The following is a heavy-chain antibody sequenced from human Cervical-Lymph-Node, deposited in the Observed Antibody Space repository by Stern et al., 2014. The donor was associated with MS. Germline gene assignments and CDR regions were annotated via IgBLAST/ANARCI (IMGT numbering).Heavy chain of an antibody. D-gene: IGHD5-12*01. J-gene: IGHJ3*02. CDR2: IYWDGDK. CDR3: VHKEGPRSGFALDI. V-gene: IGHV2-5*02. Sequence: QVTLRESGPTLVKPTQTLTLTCTFSGFSLNTSGVGVAWIRQPPGNALEWLALIYWDGDKRYSTSLKSRLTITKDTSKNQVVLTMSNLDPVDTATYYCVHKEGPRSGFALDIWGQGTMVTVSS. CDR1: GFSLNTSGVG.